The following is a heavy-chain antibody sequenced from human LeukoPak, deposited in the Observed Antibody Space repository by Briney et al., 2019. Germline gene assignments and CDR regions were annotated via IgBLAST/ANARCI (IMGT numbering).Heavy chain of an antibody. V-gene: IGHV4-39*01. J-gene: IGHJ6*04. CDR3: ARPTLHGRAV. CDR2: IYYSGST. Sequence: SETLSLTCTVSGGSISSSSYYWGWIRQPPGKGLEWIGSIYYSGSTYYNPSLKSRVTISVDTSKNQFSLKLSSVTAADTAVYYCARPTLHGRAVRGKGTTVTVSS. CDR1: GGSISSSSYY.